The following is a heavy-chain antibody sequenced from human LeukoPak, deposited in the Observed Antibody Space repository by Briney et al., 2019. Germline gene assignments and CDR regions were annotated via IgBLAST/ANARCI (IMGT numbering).Heavy chain of an antibody. V-gene: IGHV3-23*01. J-gene: IGHJ4*02. D-gene: IGHD5-18*01. CDR3: AKDRGYSYGYIDY. Sequence: PGGSLRLSWAPSGFTFSSYPMTWVRRAPGRGLDGVSAISGSGGSTYYADSVKGRFTISRDNSKNTLYLQMNSLRAEDTAVYYCAKDRGYSYGYIDYWGQGTLVTVSS. CDR2: ISGSGGST. CDR1: GFTFSSYP.